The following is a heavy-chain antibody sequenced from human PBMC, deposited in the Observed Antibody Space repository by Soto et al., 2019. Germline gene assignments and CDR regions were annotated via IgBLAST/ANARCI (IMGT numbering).Heavy chain of an antibody. CDR2: IKQDGSEK. CDR1: GFPFGENA. Sequence: GGSLRLSCAASGFPFGENAMSWVRQAPGKGLEWVANIKQDGSEKYYVDSVKGRFTISRDNAKNSLYLQMNSLRAEDTAVYYCARHVDKGYWGQGTLVTVSS. D-gene: IGHD5-12*01. V-gene: IGHV3-7*01. CDR3: ARHVDKGY. J-gene: IGHJ4*02.